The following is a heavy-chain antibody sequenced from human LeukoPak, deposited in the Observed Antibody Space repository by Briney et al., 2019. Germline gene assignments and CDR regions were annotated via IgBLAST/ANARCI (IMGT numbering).Heavy chain of an antibody. CDR1: GFTFSNHG. D-gene: IGHD3-10*01. Sequence: GGSLRLSCAASGFTFSNHGMNWVRQAPGKGLEWVSGISPSGDITYYADSVKGRFTISRDNSKNTLYLEVISLTAEDTAAYYCAKDDAWLRFGEWSQGTLVTVSS. CDR3: AKDDAWLRFGE. CDR2: ISPSGDIT. J-gene: IGHJ4*02. V-gene: IGHV3-23*01.